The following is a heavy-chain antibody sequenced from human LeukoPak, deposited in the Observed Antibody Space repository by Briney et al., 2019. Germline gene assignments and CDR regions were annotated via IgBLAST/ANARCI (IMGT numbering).Heavy chain of an antibody. D-gene: IGHD6-13*01. J-gene: IGHJ4*02. Sequence: GGSLSLSCAASGFIFSSYAMSGVRQAPGRGRVGVSAISGSGGSTYYAASVKGRFTISRDNSKNTLYLQMNSLRAEDTAVYYCAKVKGARYSSSWYLINYCDYWGQGTLVTVSS. CDR1: GFIFSSYA. CDR2: ISGSGGST. V-gene: IGHV3-23*01. CDR3: AKVKGARYSSSWYLINYCDY.